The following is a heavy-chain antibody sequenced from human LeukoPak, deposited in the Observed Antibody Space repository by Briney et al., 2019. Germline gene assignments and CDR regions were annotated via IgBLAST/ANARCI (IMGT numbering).Heavy chain of an antibody. J-gene: IGHJ4*02. D-gene: IGHD3-16*01. CDR1: GYSISSGYY. CDR2: IYHSGST. Sequence: SETLSLTRAVSGYSISSGYYWGWIRQPPGKGLEWIGSIYHSGSTYYNPSLKSRVTISVDTSKNQFSLELSSVTAADTAVYYCARVGMITFGGVADYFDYWGQGTLVTVSS. V-gene: IGHV4-38-2*01. CDR3: ARVGMITFGGVADYFDY.